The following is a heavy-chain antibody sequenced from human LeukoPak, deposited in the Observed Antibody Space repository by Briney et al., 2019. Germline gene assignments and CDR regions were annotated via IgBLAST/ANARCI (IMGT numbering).Heavy chain of an antibody. D-gene: IGHD2-2*02. CDR2: ISSNDGTT. J-gene: IGHJ4*02. CDR3: AKGYCRGISCYSDY. Sequence: GGSLRLSCAASGFTFSSFEMNWVRQAPGKGLEWVSYISSNDGTTYYADSVKGWFTISRDNAKNSLYLQMNSLRAEDTAVYYCAKGYCRGISCYSDYWGQGTLVTVSS. V-gene: IGHV3-48*03. CDR1: GFTFSSFE.